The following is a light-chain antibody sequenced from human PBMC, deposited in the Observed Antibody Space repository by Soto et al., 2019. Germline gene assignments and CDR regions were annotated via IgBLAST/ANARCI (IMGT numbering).Light chain of an antibody. CDR3: QPYGSSPPIT. V-gene: IGKV3-20*01. CDR1: QSVSSSY. Sequence: EIVLTQSPGTLSLSPGERATLSCRASQSVSSSYLAWYHQKPGQAPRLLIYGASSRATGIPDRFSGSGSGSDFTLTISSPEAGDYAVYYCQPYGSSPPITSGQGTRLEIK. J-gene: IGKJ5*01. CDR2: GAS.